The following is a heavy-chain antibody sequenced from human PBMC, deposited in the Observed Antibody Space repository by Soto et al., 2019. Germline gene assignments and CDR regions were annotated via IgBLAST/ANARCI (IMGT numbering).Heavy chain of an antibody. V-gene: IGHV3-30*18. Sequence: QVQLVESGGGVVQPGRSLRLSCAASGFTFKSYGMHWVRQAPGKGLEWVAVISYDGSIEYYGDSVKGRFTISRDNSKNTLYLQMNSLRAEDTAVYYCAKDVGYCSGGGCYPHNWFDPWGQGTLVTVSS. CDR3: AKDVGYCSGGGCYPHNWFDP. CDR2: ISYDGSIE. D-gene: IGHD2-15*01. J-gene: IGHJ5*02. CDR1: GFTFKSYG.